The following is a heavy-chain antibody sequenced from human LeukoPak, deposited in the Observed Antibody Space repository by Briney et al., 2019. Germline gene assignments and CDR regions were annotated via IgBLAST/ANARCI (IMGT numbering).Heavy chain of an antibody. J-gene: IGHJ4*02. V-gene: IGHV3-21*01. CDR3: ARGRYGSGSHYYFDY. CDR1: GFTFSSYS. D-gene: IGHD3-10*01. Sequence: GGSLRLSCAASGFTFSSYSMNWVRQAPGKGLEWVSSISSSSSYIYYADSVKGRFTISRDNAKNSLYLQMNSLRAEDTAVYYCARGRYGSGSHYYFDYWGQGTLVTVSS. CDR2: ISSSSSYI.